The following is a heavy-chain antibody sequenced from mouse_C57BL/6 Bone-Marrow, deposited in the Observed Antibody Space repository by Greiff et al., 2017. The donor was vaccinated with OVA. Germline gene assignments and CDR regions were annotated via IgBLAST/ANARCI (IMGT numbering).Heavy chain of an antibody. CDR3: ARETTVVAKAMDY. Sequence: QVQLQQPGTELVKPGASVKLSCKASGYTFTSYWMHWVKQRPGQGLEWIGNINPSNGGTNYNEKFKSKATLTVDKSSSTAYMQLSSLTSEDSAVDYCARETTVVAKAMDYWGQGTSVTVSS. D-gene: IGHD1-1*01. J-gene: IGHJ4*01. V-gene: IGHV1-53*01. CDR2: INPSNGGT. CDR1: GYTFTSYW.